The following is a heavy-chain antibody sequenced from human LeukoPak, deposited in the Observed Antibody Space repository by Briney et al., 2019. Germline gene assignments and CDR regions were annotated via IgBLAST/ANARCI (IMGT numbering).Heavy chain of an antibody. Sequence: ASVKVSCKASGYTFTSYDINWVRQATGQGLEWMGWMNPNSGNTGYAQKYQGRVTMTRNTSISTDYMELSSLRSEDTAVYYCARGHVEQQPIDYWGQGTLVTVSS. CDR3: ARGHVEQQPIDY. CDR2: MNPNSGNT. CDR1: GYTFTSYD. D-gene: IGHD6-13*01. V-gene: IGHV1-8*01. J-gene: IGHJ4*02.